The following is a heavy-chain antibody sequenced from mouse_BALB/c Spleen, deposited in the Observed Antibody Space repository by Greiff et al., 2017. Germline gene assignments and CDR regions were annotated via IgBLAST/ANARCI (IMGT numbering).Heavy chain of an antibody. Sequence: QVQLQQSGPGLVQPSQSLSITCTVSGFSLTSYGVHWVRQSPGKGLEWLGVIWSGGSTDYNAAFISRLSISKDNSKSQVFFKMNSLQADDTAIYYCASGRGNWDWFAYWGQGTLVTVSA. CDR1: GFSLTSYG. CDR2: IWSGGST. D-gene: IGHD4-1*01. CDR3: ASGRGNWDWFAY. J-gene: IGHJ3*01. V-gene: IGHV2-4-1*01.